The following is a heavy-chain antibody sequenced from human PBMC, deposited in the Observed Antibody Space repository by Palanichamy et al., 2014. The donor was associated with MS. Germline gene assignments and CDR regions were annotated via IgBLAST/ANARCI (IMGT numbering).Heavy chain of an antibody. CDR2: ISAYNGNT. CDR3: ARAQEGLRLGDYTPRVVDY. V-gene: IGHV1-18*01. Sequence: QVQLVQSGAEVKKPGASVKVSCKASGYTFTSYGISWVRQAPGQGLEWMGWISAYNGNTNYAQKLQGRVTMTTDTSTSTAYMELRSLRPDDTAVYYCARAQEGLRLGDYTPRVVDYWGQGTLVTVSS. J-gene: IGHJ4*02. D-gene: IGHD3-16*01. CDR1: GYTFTSYG.